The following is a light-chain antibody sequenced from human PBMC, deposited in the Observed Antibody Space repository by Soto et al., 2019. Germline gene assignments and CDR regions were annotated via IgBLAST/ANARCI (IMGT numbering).Light chain of an antibody. V-gene: IGKV1-27*01. J-gene: IGKJ3*01. CDR2: AAS. CDR3: QKHDSVPLT. Sequence: DVPMTQSPASLSASVGDTVTITCRASQGISNYLAWLQQKPGKAPKLLIYAASTLQPGVPSRFSGSGSGTDFTLTISSLQPEDIATYYCQKHDSVPLTFGPGTKVDIK. CDR1: QGISNY.